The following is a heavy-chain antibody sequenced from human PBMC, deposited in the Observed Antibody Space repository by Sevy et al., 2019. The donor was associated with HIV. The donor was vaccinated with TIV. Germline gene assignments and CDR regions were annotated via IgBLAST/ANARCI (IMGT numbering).Heavy chain of an antibody. D-gene: IGHD3-22*01. J-gene: IGHJ3*02. CDR3: AKHASDYDSSGYLERDAFDI. CDR1: GFTVSDNY. V-gene: IGHV3-53*01. CDR2: IYSDGST. Sequence: GGSLRLSCAASGFTVSDNYMSWVRQAPGKGLEWVSVIYSDGSTYYAGSVKGRFTISRDNSKNTLYLQMNSLRAEDTAVYYCAKHASDYDSSGYLERDAFDIWGQGTMVTVSS.